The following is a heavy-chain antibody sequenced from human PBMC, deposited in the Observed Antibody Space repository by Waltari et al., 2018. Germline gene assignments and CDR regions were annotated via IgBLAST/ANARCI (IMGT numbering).Heavy chain of an antibody. J-gene: IGHJ4*02. CDR1: GGSISSGGYY. V-gene: IGHV4-31*03. Sequence: QVQLQESGPGLVKPSQTLSLTCTVSGGSISSGGYYWSWIRQHPGKGLEWIGYIYYSGSTYYNPPPKSRGTISVDTSKNPFSLKLSSVTAADTAVDYCARANHDYGDCPDYWGQGTLVTVSS. CDR3: ARANHDYGDCPDY. D-gene: IGHD4-17*01. CDR2: IYYSGST.